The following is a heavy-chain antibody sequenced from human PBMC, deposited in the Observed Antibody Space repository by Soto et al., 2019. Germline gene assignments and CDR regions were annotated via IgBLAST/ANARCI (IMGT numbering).Heavy chain of an antibody. J-gene: IGHJ6*03. CDR1: GFTVSSHY. D-gene: IGHD2-15*01. Sequence: EVQLVESGGDLVQPGGSLRLSCAASGFTVSSHYMNWVRQAPGKGLEWVSLIQSGGSTFYADSVKGRFTISRDNSKNTLFLQMNSLRVEDTAMYYCSRDDVYWSGGSCYGGPMDVGGRGTTVTVSS. CDR2: IQSGGST. CDR3: SRDDVYWSGGSCYGGPMDV. V-gene: IGHV3-66*01.